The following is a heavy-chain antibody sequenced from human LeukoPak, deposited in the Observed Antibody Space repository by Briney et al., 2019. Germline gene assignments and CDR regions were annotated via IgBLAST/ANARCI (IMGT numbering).Heavy chain of an antibody. CDR3: AKAGGRALTGRQFDY. Sequence: PGRSLRLSCAASGFTFSSYAMHWVRQAPGKGLEWVAVISYDGSNKYYADSVKGRFTISRDNSKNTLYLQMNSLRAEDTAVYYCAKAGGRALTGRQFDYWGQGTLVTVSS. CDR2: ISYDGSNK. J-gene: IGHJ4*02. CDR1: GFTFSSYA. V-gene: IGHV3-30-3*01. D-gene: IGHD7-27*01.